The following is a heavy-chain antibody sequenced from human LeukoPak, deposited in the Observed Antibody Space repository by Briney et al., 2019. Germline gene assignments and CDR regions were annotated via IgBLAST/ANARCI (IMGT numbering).Heavy chain of an antibody. V-gene: IGHV4-59*12. D-gene: IGHD3-3*01. J-gene: IGHJ5*02. CDR1: GGSISGYY. Sequence: SETLSLTCTVSGGSISGYYWSWIRQPPGKGLEWIGYIYYSGSTNYNPSLKSRVTISVDTSKNQFSLKLSSVTALDTAVYYCARGAYYDFWSGPGALDPWGQGTLVAVSS. CDR3: ARGAYYDFWSGPGALDP. CDR2: IYYSGST.